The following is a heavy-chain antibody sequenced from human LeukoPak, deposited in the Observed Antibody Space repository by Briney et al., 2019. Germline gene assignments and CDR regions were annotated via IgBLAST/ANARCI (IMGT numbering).Heavy chain of an antibody. CDR2: INPSSGST. D-gene: IGHD4-17*01. CDR1: GYTFTSYY. V-gene: IGHV1-46*01. CDR3: VTSYGDYAEYFQH. J-gene: IGHJ1*01. Sequence: VSVKVSCKASGYTFTSYYMHWVRQAPGQGLEWMGIINPSSGSTSYAQKFQGRVTMTRDTSTSTVYMELSSLRSEDTAVYYCVTSYGDYAEYFQHWGQGTLVTVSS.